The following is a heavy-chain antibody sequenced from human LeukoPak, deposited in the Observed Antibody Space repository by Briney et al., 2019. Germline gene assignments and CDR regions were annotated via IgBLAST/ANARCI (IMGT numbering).Heavy chain of an antibody. J-gene: IGHJ4*02. CDR2: IIPIFGTA. V-gene: IGHV1-69*06. Sequence: ASVKVSCKASGGTFSSYAISWVRQAPGQGLEWMGGIIPIFGTANYAQKFQGRVTITADKSTSTAYMELSSLRSEDTAVYYCARDALVVVAATQTISLFDYRGQGTLVTVSS. CDR1: GGTFSSYA. CDR3: ARDALVVVAATQTISLFDY. D-gene: IGHD2-15*01.